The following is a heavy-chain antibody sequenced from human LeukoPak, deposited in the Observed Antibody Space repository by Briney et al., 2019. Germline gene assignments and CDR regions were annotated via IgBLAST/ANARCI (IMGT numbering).Heavy chain of an antibody. Sequence: SETLSLTCPVSGDSISNHYWRWIRQPPGKGLEWIGYIHSSVSTKYNPFLKSRVTISLDSSRPQFSLKLSSVAAADTAVYYCATNAGPAALDAVDIWGQGTMVTVSS. D-gene: IGHD2-2*01. CDR2: IHSSVST. J-gene: IGHJ3*02. CDR3: ATNAGPAALDAVDI. V-gene: IGHV4-59*08. CDR1: GDSISNHY.